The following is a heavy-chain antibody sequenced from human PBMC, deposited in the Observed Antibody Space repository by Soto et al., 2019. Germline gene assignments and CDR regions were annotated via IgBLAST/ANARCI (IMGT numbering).Heavy chain of an antibody. J-gene: IGHJ3*02. CDR3: AKGKRYSSGNDGFHI. CDR1: GFTFRTYA. CDR2: ITGSGGTT. D-gene: IGHD6-19*01. Sequence: GWSLRLSCAASGFTFRTYAMTWVRQAPGKGLEWVSGITGSGGTTYYADSVKGRFTISRDNSKNTLDLQMKSLRAEDTAVYYCAKGKRYSSGNDGFHIWGPGTLVTVSS. V-gene: IGHV3-23*01.